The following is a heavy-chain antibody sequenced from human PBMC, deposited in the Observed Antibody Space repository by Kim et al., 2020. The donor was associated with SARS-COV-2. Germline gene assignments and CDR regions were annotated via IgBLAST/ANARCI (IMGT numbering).Heavy chain of an antibody. V-gene: IGHV3-7*01. Sequence: GGSLRLSCAASGFTFSSYWMSWVRQAPGKGLEFVANIKQDGSEKSYVDSVKGRFTISRDNAKNSLYLQMNSLRAEDTAVYYCASGGSYSNFDYWGQGTLVTVSS. D-gene: IGHD1-26*01. J-gene: IGHJ4*02. CDR3: ASGGSYSNFDY. CDR1: GFTFSSYW. CDR2: IKQDGSEK.